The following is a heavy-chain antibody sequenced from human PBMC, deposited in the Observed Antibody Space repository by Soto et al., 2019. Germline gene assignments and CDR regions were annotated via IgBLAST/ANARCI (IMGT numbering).Heavy chain of an antibody. J-gene: IGHJ4*02. CDR3: ARTGDYLVDY. CDR1: GDSVSSKSAA. Sequence: SQTLSLTCAISGDSVSSKSAAWHWIRQSPSRGLEWLGRTYYRSKWSSNYAVSVKSRITINPDTSKNQFSLQLRSVTPDDTAMYYCARTGDYLVDYCDQGTLVTVST. V-gene: IGHV6-1*01. D-gene: IGHD6-6*01. CDR2: TYYRSKWSS.